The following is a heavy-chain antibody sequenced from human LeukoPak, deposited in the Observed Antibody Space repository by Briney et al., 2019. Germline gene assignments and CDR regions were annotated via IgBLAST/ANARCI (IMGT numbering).Heavy chain of an antibody. CDR1: GFTFSSYA. V-gene: IGHV3-23*01. D-gene: IGHD5-18*01. Sequence: GGSLRLSCAASGFTFSSYAMSWVRQAPGKGLEWVSAISGSGGSTYYADSVKGRFTISRDNSKNTLYLQMNSLRAEDTAVYYCASDTAMAPYNWFDPWGQGTLVTVSS. CDR3: ASDTAMAPYNWFDP. J-gene: IGHJ5*02. CDR2: ISGSGGST.